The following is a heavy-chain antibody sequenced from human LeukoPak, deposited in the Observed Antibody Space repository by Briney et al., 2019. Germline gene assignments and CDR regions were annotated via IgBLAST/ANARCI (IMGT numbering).Heavy chain of an antibody. V-gene: IGHV3-23*01. Sequence: GGSLRLSCAASGFTFSSYGMSWVRQAPGKGLEWVSAISGSGGSTYYADSVKGRFTISRDNSKNTPYLQMNSLRAEDTAVYYCAKSGDGYFDSSGYVGYWGQGTLVTVSS. CDR3: AKSGDGYFDSSGYVGY. CDR2: ISGSGGST. CDR1: GFTFSSYG. J-gene: IGHJ4*02. D-gene: IGHD3-22*01.